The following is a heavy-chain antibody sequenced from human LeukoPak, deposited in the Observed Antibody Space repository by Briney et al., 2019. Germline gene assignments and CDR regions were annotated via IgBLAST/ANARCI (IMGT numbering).Heavy chain of an antibody. J-gene: IGHJ6*03. Sequence: PGGSLRLSCAASGFTFSRYSMNWVRQAPGKGLEWVSSISSSISYIYYADSVKGRFTISRDNAKDSLYLRMNSLRAEDTAIYYCAKNGDRGAYCSGGSCYPYYYYYIDVWGKGTTVTISS. D-gene: IGHD2-15*01. V-gene: IGHV3-21*04. CDR2: ISSSISYI. CDR3: AKNGDRGAYCSGGSCYPYYYYYIDV. CDR1: GFTFSRYS.